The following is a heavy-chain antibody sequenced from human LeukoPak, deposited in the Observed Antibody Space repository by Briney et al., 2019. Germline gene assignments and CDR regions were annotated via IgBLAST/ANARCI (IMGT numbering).Heavy chain of an antibody. CDR3: ARPNGYCSSTSCYTYDY. CDR2: ISGSGGST. J-gene: IGHJ4*02. D-gene: IGHD2-2*02. CDR1: GFTFSSYA. V-gene: IGHV3-23*01. Sequence: PGGSLRLSCAASGFTFSSYAMSWVRQAPGKGLEWVSAISGSGGSTYYADSVKGRFTISRDNSKNTLYLQMNSLRAEDTAVYYCARPNGYCSSTSCYTYDYWGQGTLVTVSS.